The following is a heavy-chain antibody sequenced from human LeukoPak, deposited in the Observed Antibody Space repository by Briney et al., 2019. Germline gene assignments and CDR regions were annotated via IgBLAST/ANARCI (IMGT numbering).Heavy chain of an antibody. CDR1: GFTFSSYS. D-gene: IGHD6-19*01. V-gene: IGHV3-21*01. CDR3: ARVLTGYSSGWYYFDY. CDR2: ISGSSSYI. Sequence: GGSLRLSCAASGFTFSSYSMNWVRQAPGKGLEWVSSISGSSSYIYYADSVKGRFTISRDNAKNSLYLQMNSLRAEDTAVYYCARVLTGYSSGWYYFDYWGQGTLVTVSS. J-gene: IGHJ4*02.